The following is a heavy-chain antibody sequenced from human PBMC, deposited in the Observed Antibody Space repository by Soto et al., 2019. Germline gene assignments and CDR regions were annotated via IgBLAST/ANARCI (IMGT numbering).Heavy chain of an antibody. D-gene: IGHD6-25*01. CDR3: ARRKERSGPHYFDY. CDR1: GYTFTTSD. CDR2: MNPYNGNT. Sequence: QVQLLQSGAAVKKPGASVKVSCKASGYTFTTSDIIWVRQAAGQGLEWMGWMNPYNGNTGYAQKFQGRVTMTRNTSIATAYMELSSLRSEDTAVYFCARRKERSGPHYFDYWGQGSLVTASS. J-gene: IGHJ4*02. V-gene: IGHV1-8*01.